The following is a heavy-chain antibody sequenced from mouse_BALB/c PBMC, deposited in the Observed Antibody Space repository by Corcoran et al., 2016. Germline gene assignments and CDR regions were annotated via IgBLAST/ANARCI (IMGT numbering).Heavy chain of an antibody. J-gene: IGHJ4*01. V-gene: IGHV14-3*02. D-gene: IGHD1-2*01. CDR2: IDPANGNT. CDR1: GFNIKDTY. CDR3: ARRRPYVMDY. Sequence: EVQLQQSGAELVKPGASVKLSCTASGFNIKDTYMHWVKQRPEQGLEWIGRIDPANGNTKYDPKLQGKATITADTASNTAYLQLSSLTSEDTAVYYCARRRPYVMDYWGQGTSVTVSS.